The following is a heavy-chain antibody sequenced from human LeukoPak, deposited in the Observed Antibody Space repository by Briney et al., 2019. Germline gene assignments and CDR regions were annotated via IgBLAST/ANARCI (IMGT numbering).Heavy chain of an antibody. CDR1: GYTFTSYY. V-gene: IGHV1-46*01. J-gene: IGHJ1*01. CDR2: INPSGGST. Sequence: ASVKVSCKASGYTFTSYYIHWVRQAPGQGLEWMGTINPSGGSTSYPQKFQDRVTMTRDTSTSTVYMELSSLKSDDTAIYYCARGVFGELEKLMFQHWGQGTLVTVSS. CDR3: ARGVFGELEKLMFQH. D-gene: IGHD3-10*02.